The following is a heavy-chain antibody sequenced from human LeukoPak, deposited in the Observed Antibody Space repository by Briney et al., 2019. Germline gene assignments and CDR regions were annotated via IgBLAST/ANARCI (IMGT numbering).Heavy chain of an antibody. CDR3: ARDAGYCHTTRCYDAFDI. D-gene: IGHD2-15*01. Sequence: GGSLRLSCAASGITFSSYGMSWVRQAPGKGLEWVANIKPDGSVTNYMDSVRGRFTISRDNAKNSLYLQMNSLRGEDTAVYFCARDAGYCHTTRCYDAFDIWGQGTILTVST. V-gene: IGHV3-7*01. CDR1: GITFSSYG. CDR2: IKPDGSVT. J-gene: IGHJ3*02.